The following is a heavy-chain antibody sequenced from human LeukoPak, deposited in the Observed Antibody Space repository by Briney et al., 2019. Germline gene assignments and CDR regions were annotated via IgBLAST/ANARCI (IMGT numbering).Heavy chain of an antibody. V-gene: IGHV3-23*01. D-gene: IGHD3-3*01. Sequence: PGGSLRLSCAASGFTFSNYAVSWVRQAPGKGLEWVSTISGGGGNTNYADSVKGRFTISRDNSKNTLYLHMNSLRAEDTAVYYCAKGNDRSLESPQDYWGQGTLVTVSS. CDR3: AKGNDRSLESPQDY. CDR2: ISGGGGNT. J-gene: IGHJ4*02. CDR1: GFTFSNYA.